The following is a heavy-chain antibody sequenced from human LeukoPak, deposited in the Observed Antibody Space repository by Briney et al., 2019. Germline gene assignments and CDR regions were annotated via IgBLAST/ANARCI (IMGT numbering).Heavy chain of an antibody. CDR3: ARGREYYDILTGTFDY. V-gene: IGHV4-59*01. CDR1: GGSISSYY. D-gene: IGHD3-9*01. J-gene: IGHJ4*02. CDR2: IYYSGST. Sequence: NPSETLSLTCTVPGGSISSYYWSWVRQPPGKGLEWVGYIYYSGSTNYNPSLKSRVTISVDTSKNQFSLKLTSVTAADTAVYYCARGREYYDILTGTFDYGGQGTLVTVFS.